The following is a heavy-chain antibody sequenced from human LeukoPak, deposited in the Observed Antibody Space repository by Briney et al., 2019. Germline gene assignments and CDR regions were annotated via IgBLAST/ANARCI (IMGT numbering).Heavy chain of an antibody. CDR3: ARVPSLLSDAFDI. CDR2: ISSRSNAI. V-gene: IGHV3-48*02. Sequence: AGGSLRLSCVASGFTLSTYSMNWVRQAPGKGLEWVSYISSRSNAIYYADSVKGRFTISRDNAKNSLYLQMNSLRDEDTAVYYCARVPSLLSDAFDIWGQGTMVTVSS. J-gene: IGHJ3*02. CDR1: GFTLSTYS.